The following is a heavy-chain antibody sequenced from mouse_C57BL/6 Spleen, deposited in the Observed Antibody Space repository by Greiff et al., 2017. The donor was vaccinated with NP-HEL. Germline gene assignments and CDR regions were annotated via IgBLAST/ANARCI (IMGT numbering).Heavy chain of an antibody. CDR3: ARGGGYYPYFDY. D-gene: IGHD2-3*01. J-gene: IGHJ2*01. CDR1: GYTFTSYW. V-gene: IGHV1-52*01. Sequence: QVQLKQSGAELVRPGSSVKLSCKASGYTFTSYWMHWVKQRPIQGLEWIGNIDPSDSETHYNQKFKDKATLTVDKSSSTAYMQLSSLTSEDSAVYYCARGGGYYPYFDYWGQGTTLTVSS. CDR2: IDPSDSET.